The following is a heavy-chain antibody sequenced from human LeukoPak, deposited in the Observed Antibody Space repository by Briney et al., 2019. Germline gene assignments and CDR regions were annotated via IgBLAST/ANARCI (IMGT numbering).Heavy chain of an antibody. Sequence: GASVKVSCKSSGGTFSSYAISWVRQAPGQGLEWMGWISAYNGNTNYAQKLQGRVTMTTDTSTSTAYMELRSLRSDDTAVYYCARDGYGSGSYYDYGMDVWGQGTTVTVS. CDR2: ISAYNGNT. D-gene: IGHD3-10*01. J-gene: IGHJ6*02. CDR3: ARDGYGSGSYYDYGMDV. CDR1: GGTFSSYA. V-gene: IGHV1-18*01.